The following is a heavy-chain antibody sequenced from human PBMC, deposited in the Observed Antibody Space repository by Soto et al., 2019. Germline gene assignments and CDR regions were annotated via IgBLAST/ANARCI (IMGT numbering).Heavy chain of an antibody. V-gene: IGHV3-11*01. CDR2: VSSTGNTM. CDR3: ARAHRSGYYYFDY. J-gene: IGHJ4*02. Sequence: PGGSLRLSCAASGFTFSAHYMSWVRQAPGKGLEWVSYVSSTGNTMYYADSVKDRFTISRDNAKNSLFLQMNSLRAEDTAVYYCARAHRSGYYYFDYWGQGTLVTVSS. D-gene: IGHD3-22*01. CDR1: GFTFSAHY.